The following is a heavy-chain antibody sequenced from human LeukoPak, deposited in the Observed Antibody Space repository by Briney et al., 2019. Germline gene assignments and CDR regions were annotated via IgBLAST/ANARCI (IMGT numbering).Heavy chain of an antibody. V-gene: IGHV1-2*02. D-gene: IGHD3-22*01. J-gene: IGHJ5*02. CDR3: ASGPPYHYYDSSGYHH. CDR2: INPNSGGT. CDR1: GYTFTSYY. Sequence: ASVKVSCKASGYTFTSYYMHWVRQAPGQGLEWMGWINPNSGGTQYAQKFQGRVTMTRDTSISTAYMELSRLRSDDTAVYYCASGPPYHYYDSSGYHHWGQGTLVTVSS.